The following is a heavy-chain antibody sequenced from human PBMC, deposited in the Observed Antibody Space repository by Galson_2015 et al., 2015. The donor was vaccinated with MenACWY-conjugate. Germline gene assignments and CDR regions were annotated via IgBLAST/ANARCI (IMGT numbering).Heavy chain of an antibody. J-gene: IGHJ5*02. CDR1: GLTFSNVW. CDR3: TRDRDVGGSRWWFDP. V-gene: IGHV3-15*01. D-gene: IGHD2-15*01. Sequence: SLRLSCARSGLTFSNVWMSWVRQAPGKGLEWVARIKCRTDGGTTDYATPVKGRFTILRDDSTNTLYLQMNSLKIEDTAMYFCTRDRDVGGSRWWFDPWGQGTLFTVSS. CDR2: IKCRTDGGTT.